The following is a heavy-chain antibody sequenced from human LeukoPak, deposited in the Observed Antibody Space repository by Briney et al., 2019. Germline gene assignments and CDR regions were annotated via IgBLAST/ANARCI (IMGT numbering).Heavy chain of an antibody. CDR2: INTDGGNT. CDR1: GFTFSDYG. V-gene: IGHV3-20*04. J-gene: IGHJ6*03. D-gene: IGHD6-25*01. CDR3: ARFAAGGSYYYYMDV. Sequence: GGSLRLSCAATGFTFSDYGMSWVRQVPGKGLEWVSGINTDGGNTDYADSLKGRFTISRDNAKNSLYLQMNSLRADDTAVYYCARFAAGGSYYYYMDVWGKGTTVTVSS.